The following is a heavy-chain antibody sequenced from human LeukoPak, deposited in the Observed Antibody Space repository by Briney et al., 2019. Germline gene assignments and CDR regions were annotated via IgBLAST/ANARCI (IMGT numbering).Heavy chain of an antibody. V-gene: IGHV1-58*01. CDR1: GFTFTSTA. D-gene: IGHD2-2*01. CDR3: ASDPPYTSSSAW. Sequence: SVKVSCKASGFTFTSTAVQWVRQARGQRLEWIGWIHVGSGNTNYAQMFQERVTLTWDVSTSTAYMVLSSLRSEDTAIYYCASDPPYTSSSAWWGQGTLVTVSS. J-gene: IGHJ4*02. CDR2: IHVGSGNT.